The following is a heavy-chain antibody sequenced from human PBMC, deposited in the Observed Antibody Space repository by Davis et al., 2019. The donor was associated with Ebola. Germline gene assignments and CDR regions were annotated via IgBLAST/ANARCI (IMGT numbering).Heavy chain of an antibody. J-gene: IGHJ5*02. CDR1: GYTFTNYG. CDR3: ARVPWATLAGWFDP. V-gene: IGHV1-69*13. CDR2: IIPMIHTT. D-gene: IGHD1-26*01. Sequence: AASVKVSCKASGYTFTNYGISWVRQAPGQGLEWMGGIIPMIHTTKYAQKFQGRVTVTADESTGIAYMELSSLRSEDTAVYYCARVPWATLAGWFDPWGQGTLVTVSS.